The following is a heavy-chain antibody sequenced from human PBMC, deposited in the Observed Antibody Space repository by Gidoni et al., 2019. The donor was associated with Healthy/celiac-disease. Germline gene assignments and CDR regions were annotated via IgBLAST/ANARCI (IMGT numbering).Heavy chain of an antibody. Sequence: QVQLQESGPVLVKPSETLSLTCTVAGGSVSSGSYYWSWIRQPPGKGLEWIGYIYYSGSTKYNPSLKSRVTISVDTSKNQFSLKLTSVTAADTAVYYCARDREEFDYWGQGTLVTVSS. CDR2: IYYSGST. CDR1: GGSVSSGSYY. CDR3: ARDREEFDY. J-gene: IGHJ4*02. V-gene: IGHV4-61*01.